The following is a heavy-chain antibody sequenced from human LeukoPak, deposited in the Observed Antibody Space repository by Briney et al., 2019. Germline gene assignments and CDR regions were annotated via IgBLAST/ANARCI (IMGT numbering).Heavy chain of an antibody. V-gene: IGHV4-59*01. CDR3: ARSYYYGMDV. Sequence: PSETLSLTCTVSGGSISRNYWNWIRQPPGKGLEWIGNIYYSETTNYNPSLKSRVSISVDTSKNLLSLKLSSVTAADTAVYYCARSYYYGMDVWGQGTTVTVSS. CDR2: IYYSETT. J-gene: IGHJ6*02. CDR1: GGSISRNY.